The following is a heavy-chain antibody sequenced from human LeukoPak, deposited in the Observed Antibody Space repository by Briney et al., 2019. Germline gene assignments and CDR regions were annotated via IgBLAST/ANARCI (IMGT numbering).Heavy chain of an antibody. CDR1: GGTFSSYA. J-gene: IGHJ4*02. Sequence: GASVKVSCKASGGTFSSYAISWVRQAPGQGLEWMGGIIPIFGTANYAQKFQGRVTITADESTSTAYMELSSLRSEDTAVYYCARGEYYYGSGSYYNKYNAAIYFDYWGQGTLVTVSS. V-gene: IGHV1-69*13. CDR3: ARGEYYYGSGSYYNKYNAAIYFDY. D-gene: IGHD3-10*01. CDR2: IIPIFGTA.